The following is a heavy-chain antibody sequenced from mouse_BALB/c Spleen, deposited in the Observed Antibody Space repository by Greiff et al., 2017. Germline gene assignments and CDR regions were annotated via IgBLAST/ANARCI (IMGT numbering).Heavy chain of an antibody. CDR2: INPYNDGT. V-gene: IGHV1-14*01. Sequence: VQLKESGPELVKPGASVKMSCKASGYTFTSYVMHWVKQKPGQGLEWIGYINPYNDGTKYNEKFKGKATLTSDKSSSTAYMELSSLTSEDSAVYYCARWDDYAWFAYWGQGTLVTVSA. J-gene: IGHJ3*01. CDR1: GYTFTSYV. D-gene: IGHD2-4*01. CDR3: ARWDDYAWFAY.